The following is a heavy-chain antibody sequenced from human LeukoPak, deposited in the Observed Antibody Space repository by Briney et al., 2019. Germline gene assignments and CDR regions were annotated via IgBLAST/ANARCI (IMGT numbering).Heavy chain of an antibody. D-gene: IGHD3-10*01. V-gene: IGHV4-39*01. Sequence: SETLSLTCTVSGGSISSSGYYWGWIRQRPGTGLEWIGNIYNSGSNYYNPSLNSRVTISVDTSKNQFSLKLSSVTAADTAVYYCARTGNTAVPPYFDYWGQGALVTASS. J-gene: IGHJ4*02. CDR2: IYNSGSN. CDR1: GGSISSSGYY. CDR3: ARTGNTAVPPYFDY.